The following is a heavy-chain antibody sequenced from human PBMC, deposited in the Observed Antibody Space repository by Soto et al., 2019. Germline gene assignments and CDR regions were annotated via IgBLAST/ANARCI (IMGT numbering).Heavy chain of an antibody. J-gene: IGHJ3*02. Sequence: QLQQWGAGLLKPSETLSLTCVVSGGSFSTYYYNWIRQSPGKGLEWIGEINHSGSNNYSPSLKSRVTMSLDTSKNQFPLKLTSVTAADTAVYYCARGGSNDWPVAFDIWGQGTMVTVSS. D-gene: IGHD3-9*01. CDR2: INHSGSN. CDR3: ARGGSNDWPVAFDI. CDR1: GGSFSTYY. V-gene: IGHV4-34*01.